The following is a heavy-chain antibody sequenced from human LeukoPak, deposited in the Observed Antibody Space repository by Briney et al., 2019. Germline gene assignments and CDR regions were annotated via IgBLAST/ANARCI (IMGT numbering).Heavy chain of an antibody. CDR3: ARAYTIDTVTKGLDNWFDP. Sequence: MPSETLSLTCAVYGGSFSGYYWSWIRQPPGKGLEWIGEINHSGSTNYNPSLKSRVTISVDTSKNQFSLKLSSVTAADTAVYCCARAYTIDTVTKGLDNWFDPWGQGTLVTVSS. J-gene: IGHJ5*02. CDR1: GGSFSGYY. CDR2: INHSGST. V-gene: IGHV4-34*01. D-gene: IGHD4-17*01.